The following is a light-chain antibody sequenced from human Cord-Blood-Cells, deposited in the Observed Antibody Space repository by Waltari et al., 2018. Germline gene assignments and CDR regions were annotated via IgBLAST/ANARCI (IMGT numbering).Light chain of an antibody. J-gene: IGKJ4*01. V-gene: IGKV3-15*01. CDR2: GAS. CDR3: HQYNNWPPVT. CDR1: QSVSSN. Sequence: EIVMTQSPATLSVSPGERATLSCRASQSVSSNLAWYQQKPGQAPRLLIYGASTRATGIPARFSDSGSGTEFTLTCSSLQSEDFAVYYRHQYNNWPPVTFGGGTKVESK.